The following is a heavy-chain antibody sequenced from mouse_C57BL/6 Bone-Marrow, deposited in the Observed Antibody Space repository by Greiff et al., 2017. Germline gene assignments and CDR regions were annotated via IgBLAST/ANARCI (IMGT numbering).Heavy chain of an antibody. V-gene: IGHV1-82*01. CDR1: GYAFSSSW. CDR2: IYPGAGDT. J-gene: IGHJ3*01. CDR3: ARPFFAY. Sequence: QVQLQQSGPELVKPGASVKISCKASGYAFSSSWMNWVKQRPGKGLEWIGRIYPGAGDTNYNGKFKGKATLTADKSSSTAYMQLSSLTSEDSAVYFCARPFFAYWGQGTLVTVSA.